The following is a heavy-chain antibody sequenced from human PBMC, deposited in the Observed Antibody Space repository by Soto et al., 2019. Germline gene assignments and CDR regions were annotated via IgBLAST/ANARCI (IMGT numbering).Heavy chain of an antibody. Sequence: QVQLVQSGAEVKKPGASVKVSCKASGYTFTSYGISWVRQAPGQGLEWMGWISAYNGNTNYAQKLQGRVTMTTDTSTSSAYMELRSLRSDDTAVYYCARGTTDDFWSGYYVVNWFDPWGQGTLVTVSS. CDR1: GYTFTSYG. CDR2: ISAYNGNT. V-gene: IGHV1-18*01. D-gene: IGHD3-3*01. J-gene: IGHJ5*02. CDR3: ARGTTDDFWSGYYVVNWFDP.